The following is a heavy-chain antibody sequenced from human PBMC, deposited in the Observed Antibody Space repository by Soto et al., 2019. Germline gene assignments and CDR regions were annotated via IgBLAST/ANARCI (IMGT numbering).Heavy chain of an antibody. V-gene: IGHV3-53*01. CDR2: IYSGGST. J-gene: IGHJ1*01. D-gene: IGHD3-22*01. Sequence: GGSLRLSFAASGFTVSSNYMSWVRQAPGKGLEWVSVIYSGGSTYYADSVKGRFTISRDNSKNTLYLQMNSLRAEDTAVYYCARDRVESGYPEYFQHWGQGTLVTAPQ. CDR1: GFTVSSNY. CDR3: ARDRVESGYPEYFQH.